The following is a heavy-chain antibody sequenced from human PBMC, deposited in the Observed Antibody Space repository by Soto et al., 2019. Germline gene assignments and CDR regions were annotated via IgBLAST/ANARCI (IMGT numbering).Heavy chain of an antibody. J-gene: IGHJ5*02. Sequence: ASVKVSCKASGYTFTSYAIHWVRQAPGQRLEWMGWINAGNGNTKYSQKFQGRVTITRDTSASTAYMGLSSLRSEDTAVSYCARTGSNSRYLLDPSGQRTLVTVSS. CDR2: INAGNGNT. CDR3: ARTGSNSRYLLDP. D-gene: IGHD6-13*01. V-gene: IGHV1-3*01. CDR1: GYTFTSYA.